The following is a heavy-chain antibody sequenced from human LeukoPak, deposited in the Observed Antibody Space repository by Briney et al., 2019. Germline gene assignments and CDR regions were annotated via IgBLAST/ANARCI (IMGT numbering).Heavy chain of an antibody. D-gene: IGHD3-16*01. CDR2: IRPNSGGT. CDR1: GYTFGAYY. J-gene: IGHJ3*02. V-gene: IGHV1-2*02. Sequence: ASVKVSCKASGYTFGAYYMYWVRQAPGQGLEWMGWIRPNSGGTNYTQKFRGRVTMTRDTSINTAYMELSRLTSDDTAVYFCATWGLHFDIWGQGTMVIVAS. CDR3: ATWGLHFDI.